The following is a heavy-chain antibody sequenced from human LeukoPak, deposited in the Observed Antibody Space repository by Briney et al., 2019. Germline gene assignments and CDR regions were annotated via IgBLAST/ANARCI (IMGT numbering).Heavy chain of an antibody. CDR1: GYSFTSYW. CDR3: ARHAPYYYYMEV. Sequence: GESLQIFCKGSGYSFTSYWIGWVRQMPGKGLEWMGIIYPGDSDTRYSPSFQGEVTISADKSISSAYLQWSSLKASDTAMYYCARHAPYYYYMEVWGTGTSVTVSS. V-gene: IGHV5-51*01. CDR2: IYPGDSDT. J-gene: IGHJ6*03.